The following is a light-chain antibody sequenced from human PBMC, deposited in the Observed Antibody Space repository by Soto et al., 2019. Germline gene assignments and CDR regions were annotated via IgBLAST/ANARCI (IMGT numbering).Light chain of an antibody. J-gene: IGKJ4*01. CDR1: QSISSW. V-gene: IGKV1-5*01. CDR2: TAS. CDR3: QPYNNWPLT. Sequence: IQMTQSTSTLSASVGDRVTITCRASQSISSWLAWYQQKPGKDPDLLIYTASSLQSGVPSRFSSSGSGTDFTLTINSLQSEDFAVYYCQPYNNWPLTFGGPTTVDLK.